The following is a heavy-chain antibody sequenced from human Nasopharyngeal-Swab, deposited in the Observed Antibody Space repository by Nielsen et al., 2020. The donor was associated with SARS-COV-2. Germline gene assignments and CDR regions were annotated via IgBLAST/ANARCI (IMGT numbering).Heavy chain of an antibody. V-gene: IGHV4-39*01. CDR2: IYYSGST. Sequence: WIRQPPGKGLEWIGSIYYSGSTYYNPSLKSRVTISIDTSENQFSLKLSSVTAADTAVYYCARRVARAPRHEGDYYYGMDVWGQGTTVPSP. D-gene: IGHD3-16*01. J-gene: IGHJ6*02. CDR3: ARRVARAPRHEGDYYYGMDV.